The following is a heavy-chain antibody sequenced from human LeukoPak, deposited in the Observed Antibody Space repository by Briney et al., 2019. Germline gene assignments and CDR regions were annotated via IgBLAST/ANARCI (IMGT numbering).Heavy chain of an antibody. CDR3: ARQNYFDSVGFPPFEN. CDR1: DGSVSNFHYY. Sequence: SETLSLTCTISDGSVSNFHYYWGWIRQPPGKGLEWIGSIYYTGNTYYNPSLKSRVTISVDTSRNQFSLNLTSVTPTDTSAYFCARQNYFDSVGFPPFENWGQGTLVTVSS. J-gene: IGHJ4*02. CDR2: IYYTGNT. D-gene: IGHD3-22*01. V-gene: IGHV4-39*01.